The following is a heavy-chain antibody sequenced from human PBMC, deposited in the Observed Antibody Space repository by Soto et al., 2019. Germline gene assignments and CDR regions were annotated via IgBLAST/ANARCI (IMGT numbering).Heavy chain of an antibody. J-gene: IGHJ4*02. Sequence: GESLKISCKGSGYSLTSCWIGWVRQMPGKGLEWMGIIYPGDSDTRYSPSFQGQVTISADKSISTAYLQWSSLKASDTAMYYCARSFQWCTNGVCYTGGFDYWGQGTLVTVSS. D-gene: IGHD2-8*01. CDR3: ARSFQWCTNGVCYTGGFDY. CDR2: IYPGDSDT. CDR1: GYSLTSCW. V-gene: IGHV5-51*01.